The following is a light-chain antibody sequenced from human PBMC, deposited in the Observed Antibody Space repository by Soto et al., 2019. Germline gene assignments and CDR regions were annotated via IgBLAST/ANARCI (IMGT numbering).Light chain of an antibody. CDR3: QQYGGSPPYT. Sequence: EIVLTQSPGTLSLSPGERATLSCRASQSVSSSYLAWYQQKPGQAPRLLIYGASSRATGIPDRFSGSGSGTDFTHTISRLEPEDFAVYYCQQYGGSPPYTLGQGTKLEIK. J-gene: IGKJ2*01. CDR1: QSVSSSY. CDR2: GAS. V-gene: IGKV3-20*01.